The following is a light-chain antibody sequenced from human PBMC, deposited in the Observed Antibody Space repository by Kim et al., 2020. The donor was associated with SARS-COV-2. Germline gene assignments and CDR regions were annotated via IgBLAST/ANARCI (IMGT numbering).Light chain of an antibody. CDR3: QSYDSSNWV. J-gene: IGLJ3*02. CDR2: DDN. Sequence: GTTVTISCTRSSGSIASNYVQWYQQRPGSAPTTVIYDDNQRPSGVPDRFSGSIDSSSNSASLTISGLKTEDEADYYCQSYDSSNWVFGGGTQLTVL. V-gene: IGLV6-57*03. CDR1: SGSIASNY.